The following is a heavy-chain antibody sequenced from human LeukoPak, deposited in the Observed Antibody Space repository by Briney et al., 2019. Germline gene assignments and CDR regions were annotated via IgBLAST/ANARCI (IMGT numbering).Heavy chain of an antibody. CDR1: GASMSTHY. CDR3: ATIRRGSIYGYFDF. D-gene: IGHD5-18*01. CDR2: LLDSWRT. V-gene: IGHV4-59*11. Sequence: SETLSLTCTVSGASMSTHYWSWLRQPPGKGLEWIGYLLDSWRTKDNPSLQSRVTLSADTSKNQFSPRLTSVTAADTAVYYCATIRRGSIYGYFDFWGQGILVTVSS. J-gene: IGHJ4*02.